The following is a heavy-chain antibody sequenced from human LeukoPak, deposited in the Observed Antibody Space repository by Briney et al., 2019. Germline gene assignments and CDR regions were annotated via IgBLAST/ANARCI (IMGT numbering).Heavy chain of an antibody. CDR3: AKDSSIVGATDFDY. Sequence: SGGSLRPSCAASGFTVSSNYMSWVRQAPGKGLEWVSVIYSGGSTYYADSVKGRFTISRDNSKNTLYLQMNSLRAEDTAVYYCAKDSSIVGATDFDYWGQGTLVTVSS. J-gene: IGHJ4*02. CDR1: GFTVSSNY. V-gene: IGHV3-53*01. D-gene: IGHD1-26*01. CDR2: IYSGGST.